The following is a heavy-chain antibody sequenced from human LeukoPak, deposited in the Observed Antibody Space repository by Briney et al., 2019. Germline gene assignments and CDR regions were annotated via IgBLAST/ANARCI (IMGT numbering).Heavy chain of an antibody. D-gene: IGHD2-15*01. V-gene: IGHV4-34*01. CDR2: INHSGST. CDR1: GGSFSGYY. CDR3: ASRPVVVAATNYYYGMDV. Sequence: SETLSLTCAVYGGSFSGYYWNWIRQPPGKGLEWIGEINHSGSTNYNPSLKSRVTISVDTSKNQFSLKLSSVTAADTAVYYCASRPVVVAATNYYYGMDVWGQGTTVTVSS. J-gene: IGHJ6*02.